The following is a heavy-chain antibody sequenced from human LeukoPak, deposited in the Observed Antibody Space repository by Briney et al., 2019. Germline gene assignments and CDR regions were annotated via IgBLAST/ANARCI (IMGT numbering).Heavy chain of an antibody. V-gene: IGHV3-48*01. CDR3: ARVIAVVRGGGLSYNHARDF. D-gene: IGHD3-10*01. J-gene: IGHJ6*02. CDR2: IFSGSRTM. CDR1: GFTFIIYS. Sequence: GGSLTLSCAASGFTFIIYSMTWVRHAPRGGLECVSYIFSGSRTMYYADSVKGRFTISRDNGKTSLYLQMNRLRAEDTAVFYCARVIAVVRGGGLSYNHARDFWGQGTTVTVSS.